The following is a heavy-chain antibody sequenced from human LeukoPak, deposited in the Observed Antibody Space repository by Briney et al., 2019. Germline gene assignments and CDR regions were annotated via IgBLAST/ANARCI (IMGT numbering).Heavy chain of an antibody. CDR1: GFTFSSYA. CDR2: ISYDGSNK. Sequence: GGSLRLSCAASGFTFSSYAMHWVRQAPGKGLEWVAVISYDGSNKYYADSVKGRFTISRDNSKNTLYLQMNSLKTEDTAVYYCARATDYWGQGTLVTVSS. J-gene: IGHJ4*02. CDR3: ARATDY. V-gene: IGHV3-30-3*01.